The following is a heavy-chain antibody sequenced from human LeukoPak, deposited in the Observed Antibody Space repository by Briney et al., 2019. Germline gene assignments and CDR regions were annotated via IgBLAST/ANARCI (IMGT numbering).Heavy chain of an antibody. D-gene: IGHD2-8*02. CDR3: ARGLLGIDF. V-gene: IGHV3-74*01. CDR2: IDTDGSNT. CDR1: GFTFSNYW. J-gene: IGHJ4*02. Sequence: GGFPRLSCAASGFTFSNYWMHWVRQVPGKGLVWVSRIDTDGSNTNYADSVEGRFTISRDNAKNTLYLQMNSLRAEDTAVYYCARGLLGIDFWGQGTLVTVSS.